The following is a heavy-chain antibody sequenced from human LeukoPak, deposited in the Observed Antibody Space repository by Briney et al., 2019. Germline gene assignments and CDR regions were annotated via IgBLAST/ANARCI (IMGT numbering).Heavy chain of an antibody. V-gene: IGHV4-31*03. CDR2: IYYSGST. J-gene: IGHJ4*02. CDR1: GGSISSGGYY. Sequence: KPSQTLSLTCTVSGGSISSGGYYWSWIRQHPGKGLEWIGYIYYSGSTYYNPSLKSRDTISVDTSKNQFSLKLSSVTAADTAVYYCARAVAAAGTFDYWGQGTLVTVSS. D-gene: IGHD6-13*01. CDR3: ARAVAAAGTFDY.